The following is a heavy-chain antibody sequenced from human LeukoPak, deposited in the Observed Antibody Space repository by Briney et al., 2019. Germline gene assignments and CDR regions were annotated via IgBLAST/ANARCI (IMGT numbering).Heavy chain of an antibody. Sequence: ASVKVSCKASGYTFTGYYMHWVRQAPGQGLEWMGWINPNSGGTNYAQKFQGRVTMTRDTSTSTVYMELSSLRSEDTAVYYCARDFPKSITIFGVVIVDAFDIWGQGQWSPSLQ. CDR1: GYTFTGYY. V-gene: IGHV1-2*02. J-gene: IGHJ3*02. CDR2: INPNSGGT. D-gene: IGHD3-3*01. CDR3: ARDFPKSITIFGVVIVDAFDI.